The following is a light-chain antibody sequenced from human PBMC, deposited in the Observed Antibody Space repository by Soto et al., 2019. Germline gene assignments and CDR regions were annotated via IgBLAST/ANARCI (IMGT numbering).Light chain of an antibody. Sequence: QSVLTQSPSASGTPGQRVTISCSGSRSNIGRNFVYWYQHVPGTAPRLLIQSNNERPSGVPDRFSGSKSGTSVSLAISGLQSDDEATYYCAAWDDTLDAKVFGGGTKLTVL. J-gene: IGLJ3*02. V-gene: IGLV1-47*02. CDR3: AAWDDTLDAKV. CDR2: SNN. CDR1: RSNIGRNF.